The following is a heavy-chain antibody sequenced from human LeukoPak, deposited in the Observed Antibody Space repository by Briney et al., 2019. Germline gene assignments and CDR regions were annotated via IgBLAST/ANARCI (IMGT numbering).Heavy chain of an antibody. Sequence: GGSLRLSCAGSGFSFSSYEMNWVRQAPGKGLGWVSYISSSGSTIYYADSVKGRFTISRDNAKNSLYLHMNSLRAEDTALYYCARGYCNSDGCYGGDYWGQGTLVTVSS. CDR3: ARGYCNSDGCYGGDY. CDR1: GFSFSSYE. D-gene: IGHD2-2*01. V-gene: IGHV3-48*03. CDR2: ISSSGSTI. J-gene: IGHJ4*02.